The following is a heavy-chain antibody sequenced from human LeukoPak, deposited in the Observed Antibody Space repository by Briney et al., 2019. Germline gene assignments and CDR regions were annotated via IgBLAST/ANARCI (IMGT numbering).Heavy chain of an antibody. CDR3: AKDIDWLAFED. CDR2: ISPSGDKT. D-gene: IGHD6-19*01. Sequence: AGGSLRLSCAASGYTFNIHGMNWVRQAPGKGPEWVSGISPSGDKTYYADSVKGRFTISRDNSENTVYLQMNSLRVEDTALYYCAKDIDWLAFEDWGQGTLVTVSS. J-gene: IGHJ4*02. V-gene: IGHV3-23*01. CDR1: GYTFNIHG.